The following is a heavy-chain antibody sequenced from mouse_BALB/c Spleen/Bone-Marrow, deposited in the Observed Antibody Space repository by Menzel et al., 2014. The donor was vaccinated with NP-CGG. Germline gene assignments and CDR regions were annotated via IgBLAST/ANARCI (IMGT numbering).Heavy chain of an antibody. CDR3: ARERRYGGLYDFDY. J-gene: IGHJ2*01. CDR1: GYTFTSYT. V-gene: IGHV1-4*01. Sequence: QVQLQQSGAELARPGASVKMSCKASGYTFTSYTMHRVKQRPGQGLEWIGYINPSSGYTNYNQKFKDKATLTADKSSSTAYMQLSSLTSEDSAVYYCARERRYGGLYDFDYWGQGTTLTVSS. D-gene: IGHD2-14*01. CDR2: INPSSGYT.